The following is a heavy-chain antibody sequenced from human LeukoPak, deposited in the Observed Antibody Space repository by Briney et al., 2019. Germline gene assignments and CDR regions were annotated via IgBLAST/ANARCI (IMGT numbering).Heavy chain of an antibody. Sequence: ASVKVSCKASGYTFTSYGISWVRQAPGQGLEWIGWISAYNGNTNYAQKLQGRVTMTTDTSTSTAYMELRSLRSDDTAVYYCARVSSWRYSSSWYHYRGQGTLVTVSS. CDR2: ISAYNGNT. V-gene: IGHV1-18*01. D-gene: IGHD6-13*01. CDR3: ARVSSWRYSSSWYHY. J-gene: IGHJ4*02. CDR1: GYTFTSYG.